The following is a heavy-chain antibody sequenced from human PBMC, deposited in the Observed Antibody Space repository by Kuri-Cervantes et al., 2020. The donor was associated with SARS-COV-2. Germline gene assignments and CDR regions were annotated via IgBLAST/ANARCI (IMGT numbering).Heavy chain of an antibody. CDR1: DGSMGNYY. Sequence: GSLRLSCSVSDGSMGNYYWSWIRQPPGKGLEWMGYVYYSGNTNYNPSLRSRLTVSVDTSRNQFSLKLTSVTAADTAVYYCVRLGDHYFDSWGQGTLVTVSS. V-gene: IGHV4-59*01. D-gene: IGHD2-21*02. CDR3: VRLGDHYFDS. CDR2: VYYSGNT. J-gene: IGHJ4*02.